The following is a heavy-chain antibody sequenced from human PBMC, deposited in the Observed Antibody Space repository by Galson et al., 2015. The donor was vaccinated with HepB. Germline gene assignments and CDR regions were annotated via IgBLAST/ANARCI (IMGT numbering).Heavy chain of an antibody. CDR3: AKDQGGEQWLVPDPGGIDY. Sequence: SLRLSCAASGFTFSSYAMSWVRQAPGKGLEWVSAISGSGGSTYYADSVKGRFTISRDNSKNTLYLQMNSLRAEDTAIYYCAKDQGGEQWLVPDPGGIDYWGQGTLVTVSS. CDR2: ISGSGGST. D-gene: IGHD6-19*01. CDR1: GFTFSSYA. J-gene: IGHJ4*02. V-gene: IGHV3-23*01.